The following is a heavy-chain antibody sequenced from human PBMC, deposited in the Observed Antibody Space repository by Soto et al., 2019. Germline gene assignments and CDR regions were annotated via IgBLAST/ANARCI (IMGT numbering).Heavy chain of an antibody. CDR1: GGTFSSYA. J-gene: IGHJ2*01. D-gene: IGHD3-3*01. V-gene: IGHV1-69*01. CDR2: IIPNFGTA. CDR3: ARDQSGDFGSGYSNADWYFDL. Sequence: QVQLVQSGAEVKKPGSSVKVSCKASGGTFSSYAISWVRQAPGQGLEWMGGIIPNFGTANYAQKFQGRVTNTEDESRSTAYLQLSSLRHEDTAVYYCARDQSGDFGSGYSNADWYFDLWGRGTLVTVSS.